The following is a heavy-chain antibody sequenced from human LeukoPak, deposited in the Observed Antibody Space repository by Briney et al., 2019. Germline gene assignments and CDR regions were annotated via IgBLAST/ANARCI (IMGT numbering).Heavy chain of an antibody. CDR3: AGGPPYGSGWHWGHPFDY. CDR1: GGSLSSGSYY. V-gene: IGHV4-61*02. Sequence: PSQSLSLTSAVSGGSLSSGSYYWSWIRHPAGKGLEWIGRIYTSGSTTYHPPLKSRVTISVDKPKSQFSLKLSSVPAADTAVYYCAGGPPYGSGWHWGHPFDYWGQGTLVTVSS. D-gene: IGHD6-19*01. CDR2: IYTSGST. J-gene: IGHJ4*02.